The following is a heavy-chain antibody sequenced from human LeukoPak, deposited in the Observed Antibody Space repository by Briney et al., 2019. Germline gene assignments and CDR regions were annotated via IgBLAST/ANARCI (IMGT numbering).Heavy chain of an antibody. CDR3: AIALYYYDSSGYYFINWFDP. D-gene: IGHD3-22*01. J-gene: IGHJ5*02. V-gene: IGHV7-4-1*02. CDR1: GYTFTSYA. CDR2: INTNTGNP. Sequence: GASVKVSCKASGYTFTSYAMNWVRQAPGQGLEWMGWINTNTGNPTYAQGFTGRFVFSLDTSVSTAYLQISSLKAEDTAVYYCAIALYYYDSSGYYFINWFDPWGQGTLVTVS.